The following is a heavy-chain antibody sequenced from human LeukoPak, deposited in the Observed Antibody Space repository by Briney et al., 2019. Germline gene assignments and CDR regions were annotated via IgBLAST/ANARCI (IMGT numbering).Heavy chain of an antibody. Sequence: PGGSLRLSCAASGFTFSNYAMRWVRQAPGKGLEWVSAITGSGGNTYYADSVKGRFTISRDNSKNTVFLHMNSLRAEDTAVYYCAKWGDYDVLTGYYVSDYWGQGTLVTVSS. J-gene: IGHJ4*02. CDR3: AKWGDYDVLTGYYVSDY. CDR2: ITGSGGNT. V-gene: IGHV3-23*01. D-gene: IGHD3-9*01. CDR1: GFTFSNYA.